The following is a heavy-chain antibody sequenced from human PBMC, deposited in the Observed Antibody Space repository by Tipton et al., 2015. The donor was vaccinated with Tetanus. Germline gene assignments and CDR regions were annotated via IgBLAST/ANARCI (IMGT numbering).Heavy chain of an antibody. Sequence: SLRLSCAASGFTFTDFYTSWIRQAPGKGLEWLSYITGSGSTIHYADSVKGRFTISRDYAKNSLYLQMNGLRADDTAIYYCARDDSGTLDYWGQGTLVTVSS. CDR3: ARDDSGTLDY. CDR1: GFTFTDFY. J-gene: IGHJ4*02. D-gene: IGHD1-26*01. CDR2: ITGSGSTI. V-gene: IGHV3-11*01.